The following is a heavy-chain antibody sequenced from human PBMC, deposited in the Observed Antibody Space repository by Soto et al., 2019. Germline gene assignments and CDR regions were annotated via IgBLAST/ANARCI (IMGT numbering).Heavy chain of an antibody. CDR1: SGXICSTIYY. Sequence: XLARTASSGXICSTIYYWGWIRKPPGKGLEWIGSIYYSGSTYYNPSLKSRVTISVDTSKNQFSLKLSSVTAADTAVYFCAKAQAVTRLLGEWFDS. D-gene: IGHD3-10*01. CDR2: IYYSGST. V-gene: IGHV4-39*07. CDR3: AKAQAVTRLLGEWFDS. J-gene: IGHJ5*01.